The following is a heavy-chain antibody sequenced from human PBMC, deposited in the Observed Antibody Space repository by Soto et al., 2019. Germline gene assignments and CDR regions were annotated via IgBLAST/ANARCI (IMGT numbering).Heavy chain of an antibody. CDR1: VYTFTSYA. CDR2: INAGNGNT. V-gene: IGHV1-3*01. D-gene: IGHD3-22*01. J-gene: IGHJ4*02. CDR3: ARDESGYNYDSSGYSFDY. Sequence: ASVKVSCKASVYTFTSYAMHWVRQAPGQRLEWMGWINAGNGNTKYSQKFQGRVTITRDTSTSTAYMELSSLRSEDTAVYYCARDESGYNYDSSGYSFDYWGQGTLVTVSS.